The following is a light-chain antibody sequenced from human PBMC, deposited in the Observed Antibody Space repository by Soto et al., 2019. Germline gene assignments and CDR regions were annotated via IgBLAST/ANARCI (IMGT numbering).Light chain of an antibody. J-gene: IGKJ4*01. Sequence: EIVLTQSPATLSLSPGERATLSCRASQSVSSYLACYQQKPGQAPRLLIYDASNMATGIPARFSGSGSGTDFTLTIRSLEPEDFAVYYCQQRSHWPPALTFGGGTKVEIK. CDR1: QSVSSY. V-gene: IGKV3-11*01. CDR2: DAS. CDR3: QQRSHWPPALT.